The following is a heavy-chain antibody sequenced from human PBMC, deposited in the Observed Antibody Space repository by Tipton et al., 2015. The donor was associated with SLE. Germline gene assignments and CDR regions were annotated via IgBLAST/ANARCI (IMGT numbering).Heavy chain of an antibody. Sequence: TLSLTCTVSGGSISSGSYYWSWIRQPAGKGLEWIGYIYTSGSTNYNPSLKSRVTISVDTSKNQFSLKLSSVTAADTAVYYCARERIAAAGTGAFDIWGQGTMVTVSS. CDR2: IYTSGST. CDR3: ARERIAAAGTGAFDI. J-gene: IGHJ3*02. D-gene: IGHD6-13*01. V-gene: IGHV4-61*09. CDR1: GGSISSGSYY.